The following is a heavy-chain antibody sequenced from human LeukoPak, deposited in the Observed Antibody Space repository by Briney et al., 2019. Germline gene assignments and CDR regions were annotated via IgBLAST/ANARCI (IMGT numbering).Heavy chain of an antibody. Sequence: PGGSLRLSCAASGFTFSSYSMNWVRQAPGKGLEWVSSISSSSSYIYYADSVKGRFTISRDNAKNSLYLQMNSLRAEDTAVYYCASEPYYDFWSGYWGAAPDGMDVWGQGTTVTVSS. CDR3: ASEPYYDFWSGYWGAAPDGMDV. J-gene: IGHJ6*02. CDR1: GFTFSSYS. V-gene: IGHV3-21*01. D-gene: IGHD3-3*01. CDR2: ISSSSSYI.